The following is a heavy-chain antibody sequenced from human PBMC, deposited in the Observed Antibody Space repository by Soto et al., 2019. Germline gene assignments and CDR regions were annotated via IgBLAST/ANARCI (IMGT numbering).Heavy chain of an antibody. V-gene: IGHV3-30*03. CDR1: GFTFSSYG. J-gene: IGHJ6*02. D-gene: IGHD4-4*01. CDR3: ARSRDGYSFYFYYGMDG. CDR2: ILHDGSAE. Sequence: PWGSLRLSCAASGFTFSSYGMHWFRHSPFKWLEWMALILHDGSAEYYADSVKGRFTISRDNSKNTLYLQMNSLRAEDTAVYYCARSRDGYSFYFYYGMDGWGQGTTVTVSS.